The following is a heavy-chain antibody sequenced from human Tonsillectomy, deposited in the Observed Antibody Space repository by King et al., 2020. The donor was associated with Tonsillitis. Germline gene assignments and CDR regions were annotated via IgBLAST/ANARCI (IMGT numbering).Heavy chain of an antibody. D-gene: IGHD5-18*01. Sequence: TLKESGPTLVKPTQTLTLTCSFSGFSLNTSGVGVGWIRQPPGKALEWLALIYWNDDKRYSPSLKSRLTITKDTSKNQVVLTMTNMDPVDTATNYCAHKGYSYGNRQYVIGMDVWGQGTTVTVS. CDR3: AHKGYSYGNRQYVIGMDV. CDR1: GFSLNTSGVG. J-gene: IGHJ6*02. V-gene: IGHV2-5*01. CDR2: IYWNDDK.